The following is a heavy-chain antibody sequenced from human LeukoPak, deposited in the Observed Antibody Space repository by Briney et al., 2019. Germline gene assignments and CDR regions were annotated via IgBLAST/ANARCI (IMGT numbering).Heavy chain of an antibody. CDR3: AKDIVGYSYGERTYFDY. CDR2: ISWNSGSI. CDR1: GFTFSNYW. D-gene: IGHD5-18*01. J-gene: IGHJ4*02. V-gene: IGHV3-9*01. Sequence: GGSLRLSCAASGFTFSNYWMSWVRQAPGKGLEWVSGISWNSGSIGYADSVKGRFTISRDNAKNSLYLQMNSLRAEDTALYYCAKDIVGYSYGERTYFDYWGQGTLVTVSS.